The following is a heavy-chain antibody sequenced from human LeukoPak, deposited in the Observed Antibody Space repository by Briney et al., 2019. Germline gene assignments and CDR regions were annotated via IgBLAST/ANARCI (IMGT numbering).Heavy chain of an antibody. CDR2: ISWNSGSI. CDR1: GFTFDDYA. J-gene: IGHJ4*02. CDR3: AKDTTGYFDY. D-gene: IGHD3-22*01. Sequence: GGSLRLSCAASGFTFDDYAMHWVRHAPGKDLEWVSGISWNSGSIGYADSVKGRFTISRDNAKNSLYLQMNSLRAEDTALYYCAKDTTGYFDYWGQGTLVTVSS. V-gene: IGHV3-9*01.